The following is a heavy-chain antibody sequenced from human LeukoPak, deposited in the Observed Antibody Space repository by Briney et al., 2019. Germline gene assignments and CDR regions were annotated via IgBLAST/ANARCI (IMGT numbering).Heavy chain of an antibody. Sequence: PSETLSLTCTVSGGSISSYYWSWIRQPPGKGLEWIGYIYYSGSTNYNPSLKSRVTISVDTSKNQFSLKLSSVTAADTAMYYCARSGQYNSNSDFDFWGQGTLVTVSS. CDR1: GGSISSYY. J-gene: IGHJ4*02. D-gene: IGHD1-7*01. CDR3: ARSGQYNSNSDFDF. CDR2: IYYSGST. V-gene: IGHV4-59*08.